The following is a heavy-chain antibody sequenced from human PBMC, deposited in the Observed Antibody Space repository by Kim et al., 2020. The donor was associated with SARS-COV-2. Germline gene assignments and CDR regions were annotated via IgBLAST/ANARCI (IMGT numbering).Heavy chain of an antibody. CDR1: GGSFSGHS. J-gene: IGHJ6*02. CDR3: TRGRVGVVPAPVLGLGPYYDYFTLDV. D-gene: IGHD2-2*02. V-gene: IGHV4-34*01. Sequence: SETLSLTCAVYGGSFSGHSWTWIRQPPGKGLEWIGEITHSGSTKHNPSLKSRLTISIDMSKNQFSLKLTSVTAADTGLYYCTRGRVGVVPAPVLGLGPYYDYFTLDVWGHGTTVIVSS. CDR2: ITHSGST.